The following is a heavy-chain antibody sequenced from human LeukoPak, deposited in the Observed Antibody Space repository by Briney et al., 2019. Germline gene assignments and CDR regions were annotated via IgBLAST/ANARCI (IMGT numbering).Heavy chain of an antibody. CDR1: GDSISSSSYY. V-gene: IGHV4-30-4*08. Sequence: SETLSLTCTASGDSISSSSYYWGWIRQPPGKGLEWIGYIYYSGSTYYNPSLKSRVTISVDTSKNQFSLKLSSVTAADTAVYYCARGYSGLFDYWGQGTLVTVSS. CDR3: ARGYSGLFDY. J-gene: IGHJ4*02. D-gene: IGHD5-12*01. CDR2: IYYSGST.